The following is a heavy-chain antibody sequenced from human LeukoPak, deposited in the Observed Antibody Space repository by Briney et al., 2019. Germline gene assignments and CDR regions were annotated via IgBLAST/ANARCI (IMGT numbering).Heavy chain of an antibody. J-gene: IGHJ4*01. D-gene: IGHD2-2*01. CDR3: ARDTRGESDY. CDR2: INSNSDTV. V-gene: IGHV3-48*04. Sequence: GGSLRLSCAASGFTFRTYGMHWVRQAPGKGLEWISYINSNSDTVHYSNSVEGRFTISRDNAKNSLYLQMNSLRAEDTAMYYCARDTRGESDYWGHGTLVTVSS. CDR1: GFTFRTYG.